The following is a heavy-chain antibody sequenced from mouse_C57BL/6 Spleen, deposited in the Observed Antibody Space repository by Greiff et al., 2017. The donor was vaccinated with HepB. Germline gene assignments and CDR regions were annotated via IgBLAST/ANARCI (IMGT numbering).Heavy chain of an antibody. J-gene: IGHJ2*01. Sequence: VQLQQSGAELVRPGASVTLSCKASGYTFTDYEMHWVKQTPVHGLEWIGAIDPETGGTAYNQKFKGKAILTADKSSSTAYMELRSLTSEDSAVYYCTRPVDLRWLRGCDYWGQGTTLTVSS. CDR2: IDPETGGT. V-gene: IGHV1-15*01. CDR3: TRPVDLRWLRGCDY. CDR1: GYTFTDYE. D-gene: IGHD2-2*01.